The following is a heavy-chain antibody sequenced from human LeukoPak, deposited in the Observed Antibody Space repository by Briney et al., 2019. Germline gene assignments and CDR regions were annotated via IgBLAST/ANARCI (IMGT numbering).Heavy chain of an antibody. CDR3: ARGGLRYFDWALDY. CDR1: GFTFSSYW. D-gene: IGHD3-9*01. Sequence: GGSLRLSCAASGFTFSSYWMHWVRHAPGKGLVWVSRINSDGSSTSYADSVKGRFTISRDNAKNTLYLQMNSLRAEDTAVYYCARGGLRYFDWALDYWGQGTLVTVSS. J-gene: IGHJ4*02. CDR2: INSDGSST. V-gene: IGHV3-74*01.